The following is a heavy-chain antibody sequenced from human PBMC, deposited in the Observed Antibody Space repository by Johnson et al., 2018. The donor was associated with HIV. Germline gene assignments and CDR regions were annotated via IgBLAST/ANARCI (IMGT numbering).Heavy chain of an antibody. CDR3: VSGSAFDV. Sequence: EVQLVESGGGVVQPGGSLRLSCAASGFTFSSYGMHWVRQAPGKGLEWVSGISWNSGSIGYADSVKGRFTISRDNSKNTLYLQMNSLRAEDTAVYYCVSGSAFDVCGQGTMVAVSS. V-gene: IGHV3-9*01. CDR2: ISWNSGSI. J-gene: IGHJ3*01. CDR1: GFTFSSYG.